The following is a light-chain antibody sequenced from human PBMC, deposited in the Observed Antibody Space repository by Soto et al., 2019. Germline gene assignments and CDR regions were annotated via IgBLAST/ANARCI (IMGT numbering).Light chain of an antibody. CDR2: NNN. J-gene: IGLJ1*01. CDR3: GTWDNSLSGENV. V-gene: IGLV1-51*01. CDR1: SFNIGSNY. Sequence: QSALTQPPSVSAAPGQKVTISCSGSSFNIGSNYVSWYQQVTGTAHKLLIYNNNKRPSGIPDRFSGSKSGTSATLAITGLQTADEADYYCGTWDNSLSGENVFGTGTKVTVL.